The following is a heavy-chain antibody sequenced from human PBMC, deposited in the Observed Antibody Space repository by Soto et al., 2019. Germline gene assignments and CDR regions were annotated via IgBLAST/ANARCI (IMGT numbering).Heavy chain of an antibody. CDR2: ISPDGSEK. CDR3: SRSLDS. V-gene: IGHV3-7*01. J-gene: IGHJ4*02. Sequence: GGSLRLSCVASGFTFSNFWMDWVRQAPGKGLEWVANISPDGSEKHYVDSVEGRFTISRDNAKNSLYLQMSSLTAEDSALYYCSRSLDSWGQGTRVTVSS. CDR1: GFTFSNFW.